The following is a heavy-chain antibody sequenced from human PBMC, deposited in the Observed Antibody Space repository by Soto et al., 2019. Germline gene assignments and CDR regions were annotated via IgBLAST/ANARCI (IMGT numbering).Heavy chain of an antibody. Sequence: QVQLVQSGAEVKKPXASVKVSCKASGYTFTNYDIHWVRQATGQGLEWMGWMNPDSGNTGQSKQFQGRVTMTRDTSISTAYMEMSXLXXXXXXXXXXXXGRFRRTWFDPWGQGTLVTVSS. V-gene: IGHV1-8*01. CDR1: GYTFTNYD. CDR3: XXGRFRRTWFDP. D-gene: IGHD3-16*01. J-gene: IGHJ5*02. CDR2: MNPDSGNT.